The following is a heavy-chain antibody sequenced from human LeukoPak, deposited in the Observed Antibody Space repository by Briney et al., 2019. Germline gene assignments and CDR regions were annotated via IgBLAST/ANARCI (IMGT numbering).Heavy chain of an antibody. CDR1: GYTFTSYG. V-gene: IGHV1-18*01. Sequence: ASVKVSCKASGYTFTSYGISWVRQAPGQRPERVGWISTYNGNTNYAQKLQGRVTMTTDTSTSTAYMELRSLRSDDTAVYYCARDMGDNSGYFHFWGQGTLVTVSS. CDR3: ARDMGDNSGYFHF. CDR2: ISTYNGNT. J-gene: IGHJ4*02. D-gene: IGHD3-22*01.